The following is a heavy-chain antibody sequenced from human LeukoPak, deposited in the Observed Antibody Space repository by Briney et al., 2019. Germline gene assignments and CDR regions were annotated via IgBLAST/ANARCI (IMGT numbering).Heavy chain of an antibody. V-gene: IGHV4-4*09. D-gene: IGHD1-1*01. CDR1: GGSIIDYY. CDR2: IYPSGST. J-gene: IGHJ2*01. CDR3: ARRGLTTLERYFDL. Sequence: SETLSLTCTLSGGSIIDYYWSWIRQPPGKGLEWIGNIYPSGSTNYNPSLKRRVTMSVDTSKDQFSLRLSSVTAADTAVYYCARRGLTTLERYFDLWGRGTLVTVSS.